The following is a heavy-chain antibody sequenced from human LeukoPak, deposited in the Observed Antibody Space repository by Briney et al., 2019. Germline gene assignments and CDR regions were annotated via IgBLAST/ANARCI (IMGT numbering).Heavy chain of an antibody. Sequence: SETLSLTCTVSGGSINSGDYYWVWIRQPPGKGLEWIGSIYYSGSTSYNPSLKSRVTMTVDTSKSQFSLKLSSVTAADTAVYYCARTPPPYGSGSDPDYWGQGTLVTVSS. J-gene: IGHJ4*02. CDR1: GGSINSGDYY. CDR3: ARTPPPYGSGSDPDY. D-gene: IGHD3-10*01. CDR2: IYYSGST. V-gene: IGHV4-39*07.